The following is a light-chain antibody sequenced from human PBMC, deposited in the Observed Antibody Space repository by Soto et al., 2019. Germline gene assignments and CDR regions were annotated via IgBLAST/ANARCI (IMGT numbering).Light chain of an antibody. V-gene: IGKV3-20*01. CDR3: QQYGSSPLT. J-gene: IGKJ4*01. Sequence: EIVLTQSPGTLSLSPGERATLSCRASQSVSSSYLAWYQQKPGQAPRLLIYGASSRATGIPDRFSGSGSGTDLPVTISRLEPEDFEVYYCQQYGSSPLTFGGGTKVEIK. CDR1: QSVSSSY. CDR2: GAS.